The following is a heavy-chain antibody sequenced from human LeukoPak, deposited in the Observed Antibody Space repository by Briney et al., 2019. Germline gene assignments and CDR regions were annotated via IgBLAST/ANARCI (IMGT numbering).Heavy chain of an antibody. Sequence: PSETLSLTCTVSGGSISSYYWSWIRQPPGKGLEWVGDIYYSGSTNYNPSLKSRVTISVDTSKNQFSLKLSSVTAADTAVYYCTRHHYDYVWGSYPPFGYWGQGTLVTVSS. CDR3: TRHHYDYVWGSYPPFGY. V-gene: IGHV4-59*01. CDR2: IYYSGST. J-gene: IGHJ4*02. D-gene: IGHD3-16*02. CDR1: GGSISSYY.